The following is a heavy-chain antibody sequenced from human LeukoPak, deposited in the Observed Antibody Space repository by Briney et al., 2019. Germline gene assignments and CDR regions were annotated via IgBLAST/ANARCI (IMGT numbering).Heavy chain of an antibody. CDR3: ARTSGLVGARTGWDYFDY. V-gene: IGHV5-51*01. D-gene: IGHD1-26*01. CDR1: GNNFTSYW. CDR2: IYPDDSDT. Sequence: GESLKISCKSSGNNFTSYWIGWVRQMPGKGLEWMGIIYPDDSDTRYSPSFKGQVTISADKSISTAYLQWSSLKASDTAMYYCARTSGLVGARTGWDYFDYWGQGTLVTVSS. J-gene: IGHJ4*02.